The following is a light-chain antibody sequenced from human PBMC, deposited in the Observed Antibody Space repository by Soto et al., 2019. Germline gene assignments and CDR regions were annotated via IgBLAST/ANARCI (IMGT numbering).Light chain of an antibody. CDR2: KAS. J-gene: IGKJ2*01. CDR1: QTISSW. V-gene: IGKV1-5*03. Sequence: DIQMTQSPSTLSGSVGDRVTITCRASQTISSWLAWYQQKPGKAPKLLIYKASTLKSGVPSRFSGSGSGTEFTLTITTLEPEDSAVYFCQQYASSPYTFGQGTKVDIK. CDR3: QQYASSPYT.